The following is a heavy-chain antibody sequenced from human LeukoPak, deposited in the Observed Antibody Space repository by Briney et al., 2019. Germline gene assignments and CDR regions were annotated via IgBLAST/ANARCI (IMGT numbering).Heavy chain of an antibody. CDR2: IYHSGST. D-gene: IGHD6-19*01. J-gene: IGHJ6*03. Sequence: PSETLSLTCTVSGYSISSGYYWGWIRQPPGKGLEWIGSIYHSGSTYYNPSLKSRVTISVDTSKNQFSLKLSSVTAADTAVYYCARWASSGWYYYYMDVWGKGTTVTISS. CDR3: ARWASSGWYYYYMDV. V-gene: IGHV4-38-2*02. CDR1: GYSISSGYY.